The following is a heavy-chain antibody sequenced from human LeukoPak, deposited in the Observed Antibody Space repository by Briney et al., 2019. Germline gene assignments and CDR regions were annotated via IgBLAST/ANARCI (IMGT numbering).Heavy chain of an antibody. V-gene: IGHV4-59*12. CDR3: AREGSKETYYYDSSGYYIGAFDI. D-gene: IGHD3-22*01. CDR2: IYYSGST. CDR1: GGSISSYY. Sequence: SETLSLTCTVSGGSISSYYWSWIRQPPGKGLEWIGYIYYSGSTNYNPSLKSRVTISVDTSKNQFSLKLSSVTAAGTAVYYCAREGSKETYYYDSSGYYIGAFDIWGQGTMVTVSS. J-gene: IGHJ3*02.